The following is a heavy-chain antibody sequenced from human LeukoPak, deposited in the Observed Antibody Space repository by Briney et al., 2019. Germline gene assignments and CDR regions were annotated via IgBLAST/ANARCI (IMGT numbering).Heavy chain of an antibody. V-gene: IGHV3-53*01. CDR3: ARGDDSGYYDYFDY. J-gene: IGHJ4*02. Sequence: GGSLRLSCAASGFTVYSNYLSWVRQAPGKGLEWVSTIYTGGNTYYAASVKGRFTISRDFSKNTVFLHMNSLRAEDTAMYYCARGDDSGYYDYFDYWGQGALVTVSP. CDR1: GFTVYSNY. D-gene: IGHD3-22*01. CDR2: IYTGGNT.